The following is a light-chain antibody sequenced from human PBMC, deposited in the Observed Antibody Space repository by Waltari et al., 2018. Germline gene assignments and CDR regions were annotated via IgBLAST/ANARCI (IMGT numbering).Light chain of an antibody. J-gene: IGKJ2*01. Sequence: EIVLTQSPATRSLPPGEGATLACRASQSVSIYLACYQQKHRQAPWLLIYDSSNRATGIPVRFIGSGYGTDFTLTISSLEPEHFAVYFCQQRSHWPGTFGQGTKLQIK. V-gene: IGKV3-11*01. CDR1: QSVSIY. CDR2: DSS. CDR3: QQRSHWPGT.